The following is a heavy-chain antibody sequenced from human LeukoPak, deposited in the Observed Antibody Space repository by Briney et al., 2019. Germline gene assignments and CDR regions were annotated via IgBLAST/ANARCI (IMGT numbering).Heavy chain of an antibody. CDR1: GGSFSGYY. V-gene: IGHV4-34*01. CDR2: INHSGST. J-gene: IGHJ4*02. CDR3: ARGLSSSGYDLDY. D-gene: IGHD3-22*01. Sequence: SETLSLTCAVYGGSFSGYYWSWIRQPPGKGLEWIGEINHSGSTNYNPSLKSRVTISVDTSKNQFSLKLSSVTAADTAVYYCARGLSSSGYDLDYWGQGTLSPSPQ.